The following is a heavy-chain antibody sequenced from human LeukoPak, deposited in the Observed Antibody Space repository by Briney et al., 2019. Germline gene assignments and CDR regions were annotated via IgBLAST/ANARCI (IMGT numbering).Heavy chain of an antibody. CDR3: ARAGGDISSSQDLDY. Sequence: TSETLSLTCTVSGASISSHYWSWIRQPPGKGLEWIAYISYSGSTNYNPSLKSRVTISVDTSKNQFSLKMISVTAADTAVYYCARAGGDISSSQDLDYWGQGTLVTVSS. J-gene: IGHJ4*02. CDR2: ISYSGST. D-gene: IGHD6-6*01. V-gene: IGHV4-59*11. CDR1: GASISSHY.